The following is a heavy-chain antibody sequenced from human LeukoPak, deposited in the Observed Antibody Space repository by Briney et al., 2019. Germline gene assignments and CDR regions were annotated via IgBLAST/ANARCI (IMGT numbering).Heavy chain of an antibody. CDR3: ARDRVTMIRGVRTLDYYYYYMDV. Sequence: GGSLLLSCAASGFTFISYWMSWVRQAPGKGLEWVANIKQDGSEKYFVGSVKGRFTISRDNAKNSLYLQMNSLRVEDTAVYYCARDRVTMIRGVRTLDYYYYYMDVWGKGTTVTISS. D-gene: IGHD3-10*01. CDR1: GFTFISYW. J-gene: IGHJ6*03. CDR2: IKQDGSEK. V-gene: IGHV3-7*01.